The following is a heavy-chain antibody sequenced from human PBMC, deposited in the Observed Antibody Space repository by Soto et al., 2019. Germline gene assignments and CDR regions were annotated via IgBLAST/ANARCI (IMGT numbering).Heavy chain of an antibody. V-gene: IGHV3-66*01. CDR2: IYSGGST. J-gene: IGHJ4*02. Sequence: EVQLVESGGGLVQPVGSLRLSCAASGFTVSSNYMSWVRQAPGKGLEWVSVIYSGGSTYYADSVKGRFTISRDNSKNTLYLQMNSLRAEDTAVYYCARDSGSSSSFDYWGQGTLVTVSS. D-gene: IGHD3-10*01. CDR3: ARDSGSSSSFDY. CDR1: GFTVSSNY.